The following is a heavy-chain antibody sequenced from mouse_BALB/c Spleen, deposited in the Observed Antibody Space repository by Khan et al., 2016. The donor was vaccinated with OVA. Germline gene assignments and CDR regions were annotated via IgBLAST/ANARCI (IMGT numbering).Heavy chain of an antibody. CDR1: GYSIASDYA. CDR2: ISFSGNT. V-gene: IGHV3-2*02. CDR3: ASVYEGEFDH. D-gene: IGHD1-1*01. J-gene: IGHJ2*01. Sequence: VQLKESGPGLVKPSQSLSLTCTVTGYSIASDYAWNWIRQFPGNKLEWMGFISFSGNTNYNPSLKSRISITRDTSKNQFFLQLNSVTSEDSATYYCASVYEGEFDHGGQGTTLTVSS.